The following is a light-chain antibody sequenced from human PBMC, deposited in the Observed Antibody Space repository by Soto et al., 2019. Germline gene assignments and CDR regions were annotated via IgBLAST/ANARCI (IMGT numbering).Light chain of an antibody. CDR2: GAS. CDR1: QSVSSSY. CDR3: QQYGSAPLWT. V-gene: IGKV3-20*01. Sequence: EIVLTQSPGTLSLSPGERATLSCRASQSVSSSYLAWYQQKPGQAPRLLIYGASSRATGIPDRFSGSGSGTDFTLTISSLEPEDFAVYCCQQYGSAPLWTFGQGTKVELK. J-gene: IGKJ1*01.